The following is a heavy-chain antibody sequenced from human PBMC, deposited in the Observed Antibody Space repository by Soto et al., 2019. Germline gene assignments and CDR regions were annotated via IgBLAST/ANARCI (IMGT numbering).Heavy chain of an antibody. V-gene: IGHV4-31*03. CDR3: ARLNGGDYYYYGMDV. CDR2: IYYSGST. Sequence: SETLSLTCTVSGGSISSGGYYWSWIRQHPGKGLEWIGYIYYSGSTYYNPSLKSRVTISVDTSKNQFSLKLSSVTAADTAVYYCARLNGGDYYYYGMDVWGQGTTVTSP. D-gene: IGHD3-16*01. J-gene: IGHJ6*02. CDR1: GGSISSGGYY.